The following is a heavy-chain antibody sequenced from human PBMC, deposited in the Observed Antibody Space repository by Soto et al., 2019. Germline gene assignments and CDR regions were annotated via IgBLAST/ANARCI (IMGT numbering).Heavy chain of an antibody. CDR3: ARLQYTVVTALDI. D-gene: IGHD2-15*01. V-gene: IGHV4-59*11. J-gene: IGHJ3*02. CDR1: GVSIGSHF. CDR2: IYHTVNT. Sequence: XATLSLTCSVSGVSIGSHFWSRIRQAPGKGPELVGYIYHTVNTNYNPALKSRVTISMDTSENQLSLQLSSVTAADTAVYYCARLQYTVVTALDIWGQGTMVTVSS.